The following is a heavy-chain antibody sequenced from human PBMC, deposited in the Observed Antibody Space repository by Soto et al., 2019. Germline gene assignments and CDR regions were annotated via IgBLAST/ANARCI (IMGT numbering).Heavy chain of an antibody. V-gene: IGHV1-2*02. D-gene: IGHD3-3*01. CDR3: ARDLGGGYYDFWSGYSNYYGMDV. CDR1: GYTFTGYY. Sequence: GASVKVSCKASGYTFTGYYMHWVRQAPGQGLEWMGWINPNSGGTNYAQKFQGRVTMTRDTSISTAYMELSSLRSEDTAVYYCARDLGGGYYDFWSGYSNYYGMDVWGQGTTVTVSS. CDR2: INPNSGGT. J-gene: IGHJ6*02.